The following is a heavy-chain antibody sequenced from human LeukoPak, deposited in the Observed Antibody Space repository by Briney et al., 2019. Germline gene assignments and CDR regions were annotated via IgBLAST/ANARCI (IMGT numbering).Heavy chain of an antibody. Sequence: ASVKVSCKVSGYTLTELSMHWVRQAPGKGLEWMGGFDPEDGETICAQKFQGRVTMTEDTSTDTAYMELSSLRSEDTAVYYCATEGAGYDSSGYYLFWGQGTLVTVSS. D-gene: IGHD3-22*01. CDR3: ATEGAGYDSSGYYLF. V-gene: IGHV1-24*01. CDR2: FDPEDGET. J-gene: IGHJ4*02. CDR1: GYTLTELS.